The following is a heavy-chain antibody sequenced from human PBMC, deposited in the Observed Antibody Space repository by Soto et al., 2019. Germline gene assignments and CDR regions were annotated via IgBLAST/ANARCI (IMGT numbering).Heavy chain of an antibody. CDR1: GASIMSTDYY. J-gene: IGHJ5*02. CDR3: VRTAREGAVAPHWFDR. Sequence: SETLSLTCTVSGASIMSTDYYWSWIRQAPGKGLEWVGYVYYTGSTYYNPSLMSRLTISVDTSKNQFSLKLTSVTAADTAVYYCVRTAREGAVAPHWFDRWGQGTQVTVS. V-gene: IGHV4-30-4*01. D-gene: IGHD2-21*02. CDR2: VYYTGST.